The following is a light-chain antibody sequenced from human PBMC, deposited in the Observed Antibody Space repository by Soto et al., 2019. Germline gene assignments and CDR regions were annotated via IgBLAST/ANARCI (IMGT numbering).Light chain of an antibody. CDR1: SSDVGGYNY. CDR2: DVS. J-gene: IGLJ1*01. V-gene: IGLV2-14*03. Sequence: QSVLTXPASVSGSPGQSITISCTGTSSDVGGYNYVSWYQQHPGKAPKLMIYDVSDRPSGVSNRFSASKSGNTASLTISGLQAEDEADYYCCSYTSSSTPWVFGTGTKVTV. CDR3: CSYTSSSTPWV.